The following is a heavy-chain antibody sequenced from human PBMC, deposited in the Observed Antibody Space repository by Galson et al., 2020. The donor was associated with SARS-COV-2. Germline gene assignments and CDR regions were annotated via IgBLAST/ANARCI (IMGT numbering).Heavy chain of an antibody. CDR3: ARLHYGEYAPEAFDI. D-gene: IGHD4-17*01. J-gene: IGHJ3*02. Sequence: SETLSLTCAVSGTSISSGSYSWNWIRPPPGKGREWIGYISHSGGTYYNPSLKSRVTMSGDRSKNQFSLRLSSVTAADTAVYYCARLHYGEYAPEAFDIWGPGTRVTVAS. V-gene: IGHV4-30-2*01. CDR1: GTSISSGSYS. CDR2: ISHSGGT.